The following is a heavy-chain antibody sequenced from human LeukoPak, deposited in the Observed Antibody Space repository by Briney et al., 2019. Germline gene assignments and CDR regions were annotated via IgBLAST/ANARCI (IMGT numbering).Heavy chain of an antibody. D-gene: IGHD3-22*01. V-gene: IGHV4-39*07. J-gene: IGHJ3*02. Sequence: PSETLSLTCTVSGGSISSSSYYWGWIRQPPGKGLEWIGSIYYSGSTNYNPSLKSRVTISVDTSKNQFSLKLSSVTAADTAVYYCARVQYYDSSGYTGAFDIWGQGTMVTVSS. CDR3: ARVQYYDSSGYTGAFDI. CDR2: IYYSGST. CDR1: GGSISSSSYY.